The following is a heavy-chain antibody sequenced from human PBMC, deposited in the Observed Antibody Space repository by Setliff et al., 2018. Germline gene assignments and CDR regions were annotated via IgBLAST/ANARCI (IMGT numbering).Heavy chain of an antibody. Sequence: PSETLSLTCTVSGGSISSYYWSWIRQPPGKGLEWIGSIYYSGSTYYNPSLKSRVTMSVDTSKNQFSLKLSSVTAADTAVYYCARKGISALSGAFDMWGQGTMVTVSS. D-gene: IGHD1-26*01. J-gene: IGHJ3*02. V-gene: IGHV4-59*04. CDR1: GGSISSYY. CDR2: IYYSGST. CDR3: ARKGISALSGAFDM.